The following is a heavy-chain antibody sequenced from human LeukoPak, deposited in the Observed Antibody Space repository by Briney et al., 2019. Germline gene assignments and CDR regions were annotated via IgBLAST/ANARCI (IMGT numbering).Heavy chain of an antibody. CDR2: IYHSGTT. V-gene: IGHV4-38-2*02. Sequence: KPSETLSLTCTVSGYSISSDYFWGWIRQSPGKGLEWIGNIYHSGTTYYNPSLKSRVTISVDTSKNQFSLKLSSVTAADTAVYYCARTRSWLPFDYWGQGTLVTVSS. CDR1: GYSISSDYF. CDR3: ARTRSWLPFDY. D-gene: IGHD5-12*01. J-gene: IGHJ4*02.